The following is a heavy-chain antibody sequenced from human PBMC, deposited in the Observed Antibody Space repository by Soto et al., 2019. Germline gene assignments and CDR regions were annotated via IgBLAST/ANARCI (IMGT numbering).Heavy chain of an antibody. Sequence: GASVKVSCKASRDTVSIYAIILVRQAPGQGLEWMGGIIPIFGTANYAQKFQGRVTITADESTSTAYMELSSPRSEDTAVYYCARDILVPKGIAVAREEEYYYGTDVWGQGTTVTVSS. J-gene: IGHJ6*02. CDR1: RDTVSIYA. CDR3: ARDILVPKGIAVAREEEYYYGTDV. D-gene: IGHD6-19*01. CDR2: IIPIFGTA. V-gene: IGHV1-69*13.